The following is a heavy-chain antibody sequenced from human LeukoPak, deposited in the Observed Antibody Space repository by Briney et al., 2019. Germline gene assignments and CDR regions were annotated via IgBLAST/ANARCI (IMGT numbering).Heavy chain of an antibody. CDR2: ISAYNGNT. CDR1: GYTFTSYG. D-gene: IGHD3-22*01. CDR3: ARGTYYYDSSYFDY. J-gene: IGHJ4*02. Sequence: ASVKVSCKASGYTFTSYGTSWVRQAPGQGLEWMGWISAYNGNTNYAQKLQGRVTMTTDTSTSTAYMELRSLRSDDTAVYYCARGTYYYDSSYFDYWGQGTLVTVSS. V-gene: IGHV1-18*01.